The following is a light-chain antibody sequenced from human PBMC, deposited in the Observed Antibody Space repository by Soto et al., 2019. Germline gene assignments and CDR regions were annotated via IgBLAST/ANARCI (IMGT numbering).Light chain of an antibody. V-gene: IGKV3-20*01. Sequence: DIALTQSPGTLSLSPGERATLSCRASQSVSSSYLAWYQQKPGQAPRLLLYGASSRATGIPDRFSGSGSGTDVTITISRLEKEDFAVYYCHQSGTSTWTFGQGTKVDIK. CDR1: QSVSSSY. CDR3: HQSGTSTWT. J-gene: IGKJ1*01. CDR2: GAS.